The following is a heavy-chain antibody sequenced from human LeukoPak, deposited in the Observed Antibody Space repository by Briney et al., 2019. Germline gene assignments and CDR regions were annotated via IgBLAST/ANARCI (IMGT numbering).Heavy chain of an antibody. J-gene: IGHJ3*02. CDR1: GGTFSSYA. V-gene: IGHV1-69*13. CDR2: IIPIFGTA. Sequence: SVKVSCKASGGTFSSYAISWVRQAPGQGLEWMGGIIPIFGTANYAQKFQGRVTITADESTSAAYMELSSLRSEDTAVYYCARSKDVAGPGTNAFDIWGQGTMVTVSS. CDR3: ARSKDVAGPGTNAFDI. D-gene: IGHD6-13*01.